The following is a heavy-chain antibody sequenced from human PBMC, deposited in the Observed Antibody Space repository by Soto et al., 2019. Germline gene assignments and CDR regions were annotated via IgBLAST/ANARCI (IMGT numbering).Heavy chain of an antibody. J-gene: IGHJ6*02. CDR3: ARAGAAPYYYYGMDV. Sequence: QVQLVQSGAEVRKPGASVKVSCKASGYTFSTSGMSWLRQAPGQGLEWMGWISTYNGDTNDAPKFQDRVTMTSDTCTRTVYMELRSLRSDDTGVYYCARAGAAPYYYYGMDVWGQGTRVTVSS. CDR2: ISTYNGDT. CDR1: GYTFSTSG. D-gene: IGHD2-15*01. V-gene: IGHV1-18*01.